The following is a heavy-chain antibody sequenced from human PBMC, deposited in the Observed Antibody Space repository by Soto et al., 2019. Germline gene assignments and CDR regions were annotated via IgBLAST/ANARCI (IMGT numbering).Heavy chain of an antibody. CDR2: IYYSGST. J-gene: IGHJ2*01. CDR3: EIDLGYGVYVRYFDL. Sequence: QVQLQESGPGLVKPSQTLSLTCTVSGGSISSGGYYWSWIRQHPGKGLEWIGYIYYSGSTYYNPSLKSRVTISGDTSKYQCSLKLSSVTAADTAVYYCEIDLGYGVYVRYFDLWGRGTLVTVSS. V-gene: IGHV4-31*03. D-gene: IGHD4-17*01. CDR1: GGSISSGGYY.